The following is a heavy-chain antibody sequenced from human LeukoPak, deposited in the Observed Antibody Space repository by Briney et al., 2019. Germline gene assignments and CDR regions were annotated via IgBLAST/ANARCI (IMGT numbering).Heavy chain of an antibody. CDR3: AREFITHNAFDI. CDR2: IYTSGIT. CDR1: GGSISTYY. V-gene: IGHV4-4*07. J-gene: IGHJ3*02. Sequence: SETLSLTCTVSGGSISTYYWSWIRQPAGKGLEWIGRIYTSGITNYNPSLKSRVTISVDTSKNQFSLKLSSVTAADTAVYYCAREFITHNAFDIWGQGTMVTVSS. D-gene: IGHD3-22*01.